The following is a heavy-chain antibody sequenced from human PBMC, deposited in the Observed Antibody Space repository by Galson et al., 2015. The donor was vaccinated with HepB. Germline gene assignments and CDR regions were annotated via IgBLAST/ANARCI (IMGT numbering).Heavy chain of an antibody. CDR3: VKLYYDILTGDY. CDR1: GFTFSSYA. J-gene: IGHJ4*02. V-gene: IGHV3-64D*06. D-gene: IGHD3-9*01. CDR2: ISSNGGST. Sequence: SLRLSCAASGFTFSSYAMHWVRQAPGKGLEYVSAISSNGGSTYYADSVKGRFTISRDNSKNTLYLQMSSLRAEDTAVYYCVKLYYDILTGDYWGQGTLVTVSS.